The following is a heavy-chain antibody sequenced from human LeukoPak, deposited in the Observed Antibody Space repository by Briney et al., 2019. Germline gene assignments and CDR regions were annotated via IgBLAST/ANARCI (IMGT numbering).Heavy chain of an antibody. V-gene: IGHV4-59*01. Sequence: SETLSLTCTVSGGSISSYYWSWIRQPPGKGLEWIGYIYYSGSTNYNPSLKSRVTISVDTSKNQFSLKLSSVTAADTAVYYCARGGYSYGYAFDYWGQGTLVTASS. J-gene: IGHJ4*02. CDR3: ARGGYSYGYAFDY. CDR2: IYYSGST. CDR1: GGSISSYY. D-gene: IGHD5-18*01.